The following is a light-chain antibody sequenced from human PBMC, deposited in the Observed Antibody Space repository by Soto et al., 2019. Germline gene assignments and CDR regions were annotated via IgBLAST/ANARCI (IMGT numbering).Light chain of an antibody. V-gene: IGLV2-8*01. Sequence: QSVVTQPPSPSRAPVQAVAISCTGASSDVGRYNYVSWYQQNAGKAPKLMIYEVNKRPSGVPDRFSGSKSGNTASLTVSGLQAEDEADYYCSSYAGSSNVFGTGTKVTVL. J-gene: IGLJ1*01. CDR1: SSDVGRYNY. CDR2: EVN. CDR3: SSYAGSSNV.